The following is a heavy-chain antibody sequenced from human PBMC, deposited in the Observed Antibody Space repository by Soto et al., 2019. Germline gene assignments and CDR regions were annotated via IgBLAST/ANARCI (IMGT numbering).Heavy chain of an antibody. Sequence: GASVKVSCKASGGTFSSYAISWVLQAPGQGLEWMGGIIPIFGTANYAQKFQGRVTITADKSTSTAYMELSSLRSEDTAVYYCARDLATITRWFDPWGQGTLVTVSS. CDR1: GGTFSSYA. D-gene: IGHD5-12*01. CDR2: IIPIFGTA. J-gene: IGHJ5*02. CDR3: ARDLATITRWFDP. V-gene: IGHV1-69*06.